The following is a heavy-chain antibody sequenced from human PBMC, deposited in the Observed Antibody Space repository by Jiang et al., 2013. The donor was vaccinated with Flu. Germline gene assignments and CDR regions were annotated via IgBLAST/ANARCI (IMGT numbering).Heavy chain of an antibody. D-gene: IGHD2-2*01. CDR3: ASRYCSSTSCRWVFDY. Sequence: YYMHWVRQAPGQGLEWMGWINPNSGGTNYAQKFQGRVTMTRDTSISTAYMELSRLRSDDTAVYYCASRYCSSTSCRWVFDYWGQGTLVTVSS. CDR2: INPNSGGT. V-gene: IGHV1-2*02. CDR1: YY. J-gene: IGHJ4*02.